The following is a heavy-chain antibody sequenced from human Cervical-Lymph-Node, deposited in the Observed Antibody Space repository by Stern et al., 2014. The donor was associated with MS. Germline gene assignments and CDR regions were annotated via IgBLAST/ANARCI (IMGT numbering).Heavy chain of an antibody. CDR2: AWYDGSTA. CDR1: GFTFSSYG. D-gene: IGHD5-24*01. J-gene: IGHJ4*02. V-gene: IGHV3-33*01. Sequence: QVQLLESGGGVVQPGTSLRLSCAASGFTFSSYGMHWVRQAPGKGLEWVALAWYDGSTAYYTNSVKGRFTISRDNSKNTLSLQINSLTAEDTAVYYCARGHIPYAYNYLFDYWGQGTLVTVSS. CDR3: ARGHIPYAYNYLFDY.